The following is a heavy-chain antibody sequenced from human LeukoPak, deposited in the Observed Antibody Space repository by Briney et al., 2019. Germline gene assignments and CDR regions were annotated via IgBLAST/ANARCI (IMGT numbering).Heavy chain of an antibody. CDR3: AAATYGYFFDY. V-gene: IGHV3-33*08. D-gene: IGHD5-18*01. J-gene: IGHJ4*02. CDR2: IWYDGSNK. Sequence: PGGSLRLSCAASGFTFSSYWMSWVRQAPGKGLEWVAVIWYDGSNKYYADSVKGRFTISRDNSKNTLYPQMNSLRAEDTAVYYCAAATYGYFFDYWGQGTLVTVSS. CDR1: GFTFSSYW.